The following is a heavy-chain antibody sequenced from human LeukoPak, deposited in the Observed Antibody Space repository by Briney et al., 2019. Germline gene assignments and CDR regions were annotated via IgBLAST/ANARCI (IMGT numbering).Heavy chain of an antibody. CDR1: GGSISSSSYY. V-gene: IGHV4-39*01. Sequence: SETLSLTCTVSGGSISSSSYYWGWIRQPPEKGLEWIGSIYYSGSTYYNPSLKSRVTISVDTSKNQFSLKLSSVTAADTAVYYCARQLVELGYCSGGSCYPEYFQHWGQGTLVTVSS. D-gene: IGHD2-15*01. J-gene: IGHJ1*01. CDR2: IYYSGST. CDR3: ARQLVELGYCSGGSCYPEYFQH.